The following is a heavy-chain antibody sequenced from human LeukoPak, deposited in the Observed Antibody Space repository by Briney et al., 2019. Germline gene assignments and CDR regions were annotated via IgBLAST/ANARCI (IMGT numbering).Heavy chain of an antibody. CDR3: ARDDDSSSWFYDY. V-gene: IGHV4-34*01. Sequence: PGGSLRLSCAASGFTFSNAWMSWIRQPPGKGLEWIGEINHSGSTNYNPSLKSRVTISVDTSKNQFSLKLSSVTAADTAVYYCARDDDSSSWFYDYWGQGTLVTVSS. J-gene: IGHJ4*02. D-gene: IGHD6-13*01. CDR2: INHSGST. CDR1: GFTFSNAW.